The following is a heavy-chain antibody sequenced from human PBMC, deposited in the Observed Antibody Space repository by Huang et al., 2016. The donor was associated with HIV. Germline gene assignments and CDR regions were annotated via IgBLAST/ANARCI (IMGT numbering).Heavy chain of an antibody. Sequence: QVHLVQSGAEVKKPGASVKVSCKASGYTFTNYDINWVRQAPGRGLEWMGCMNPNTGNTGFAQSCQGRVTMTRKTSITTAYMELTSLTSEDTAVYYCARSAYGDLDYWGLGTWSSSPQ. CDR2: MNPNTGNT. CDR3: ARSAYGDLDY. CDR1: GYTFTNYD. D-gene: IGHD4-17*01. J-gene: IGHJ4*02. V-gene: IGHV1-8*02.